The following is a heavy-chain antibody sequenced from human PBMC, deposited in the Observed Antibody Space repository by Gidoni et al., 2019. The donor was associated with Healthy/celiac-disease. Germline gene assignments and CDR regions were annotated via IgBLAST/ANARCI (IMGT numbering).Heavy chain of an antibody. CDR2: INHSGST. CDR1: GGSFSGYY. J-gene: IGHJ4*02. CDR3: ARLDYDILTGYYSADY. V-gene: IGHV4-34*01. D-gene: IGHD3-9*01. Sequence: QVQLQQWGAGLLKPSETLSLTCAVYGGSFSGYYWSWIRQPPGKGLAWIGEINHSGSTNYNPSLKSRVTISVDTSKNQFSLKLSSVTAADTAVYYCARLDYDILTGYYSADYWGQGTLVTVSS.